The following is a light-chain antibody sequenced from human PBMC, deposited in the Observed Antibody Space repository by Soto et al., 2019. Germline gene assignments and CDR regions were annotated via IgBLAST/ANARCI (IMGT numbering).Light chain of an antibody. V-gene: IGKV3-15*01. J-gene: IGKJ1*01. CDR3: HQYNFWPT. Sequence: EIVMTQSPATLSVSPGERATLSCRASQSVSSNLAWYQQKPGQSPRLLIYGTSTRATGIPARFSGSGSGTEFTLTISSLQSEYFAVYYCHQYNFWPTFGQGTKVDIK. CDR2: GTS. CDR1: QSVSSN.